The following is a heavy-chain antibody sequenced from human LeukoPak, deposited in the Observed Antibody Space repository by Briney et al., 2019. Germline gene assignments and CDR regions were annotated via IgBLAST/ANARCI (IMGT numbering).Heavy chain of an antibody. V-gene: IGHV4-61*02. D-gene: IGHD3-10*01. CDR2: IYSSGST. J-gene: IGHJ5*02. Sequence: SETLSLTCTVSGGSISSGSYYWNWIRQPAGKGLEWIGRIYSSGSTNYNPSLKSRVTMSVDTSKNQFSLKLSSVTAADTAVYYCAREGLNMVRGVLPEEAWGWFDPWGQGTLVTVSS. CDR3: AREGLNMVRGVLPEEAWGWFDP. CDR1: GGSISSGSYY.